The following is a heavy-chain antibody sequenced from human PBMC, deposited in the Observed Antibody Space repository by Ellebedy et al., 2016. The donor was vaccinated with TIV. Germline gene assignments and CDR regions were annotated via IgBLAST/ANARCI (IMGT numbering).Heavy chain of an antibody. CDR2: IKQDGSEK. CDR1: GFTFSSYW. V-gene: IGHV3-7*03. Sequence: GESLKISXAASGFTFSSYWMSWVRQAPGKGLEWVANIKQDGSEKYYVDSVKGRFTISRDNAKNSLYLQMNSLRAEDTAVYYCARKSMAAAGFHDYWGQGTLVTVSS. D-gene: IGHD6-13*01. J-gene: IGHJ4*02. CDR3: ARKSMAAAGFHDY.